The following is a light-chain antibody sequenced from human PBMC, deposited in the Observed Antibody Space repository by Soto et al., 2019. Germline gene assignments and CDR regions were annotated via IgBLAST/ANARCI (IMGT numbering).Light chain of an antibody. CDR2: AAS. CDR3: QQRHSLPYT. J-gene: IGKJ2*01. V-gene: IGKV1-39*01. Sequence: DLQMTQSPSSLSASVGDRVTITCRASQSISTYVNWYQQEPGKAPNLLIYAASSLQSGVPSRFSGSGSSTDFTLTISSLQPEDVATYYCQQRHSLPYTFGQRSKLEIK. CDR1: QSISTY.